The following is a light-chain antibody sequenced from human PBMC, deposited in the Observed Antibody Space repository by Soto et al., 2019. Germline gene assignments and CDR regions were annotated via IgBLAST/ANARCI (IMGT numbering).Light chain of an antibody. Sequence: EIVLTQSPGTLSLSPGERATLFCRASQSVSNSDLAWYQQKPGQAPRLLIYGASSRATGIPDSFSGSGSGTDFTLTINRLEPDDFAVYYCQQYGSSPWTFGQGTKVEIK. V-gene: IGKV3-20*01. CDR2: GAS. J-gene: IGKJ1*01. CDR1: QSVSNSD. CDR3: QQYGSSPWT.